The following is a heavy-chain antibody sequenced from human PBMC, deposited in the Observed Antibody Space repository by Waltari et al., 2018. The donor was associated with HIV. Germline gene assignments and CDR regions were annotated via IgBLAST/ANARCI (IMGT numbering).Heavy chain of an antibody. Sequence: QVQLQESGPGLVKPSETLSLTCTVSGGSISSYYWSWIRQPPGKGLEWIGYIYYSGSTNYNPSLKSRVTISVDTSKNQFSLKLSSVTAADTAVYYCARGAGLRCLDPWGQGTLVTVSS. D-gene: IGHD4-17*01. V-gene: IGHV4-59*01. CDR1: GGSISSYY. CDR3: ARGAGLRCLDP. CDR2: IYYSGST. J-gene: IGHJ5*02.